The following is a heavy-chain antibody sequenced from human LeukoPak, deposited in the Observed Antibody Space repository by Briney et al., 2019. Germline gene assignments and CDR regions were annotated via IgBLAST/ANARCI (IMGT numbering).Heavy chain of an antibody. D-gene: IGHD2-2*02. V-gene: IGHV4-31*03. CDR3: ARESPSYCSSTSCYIGGFDY. CDR2: IYYSGST. CDR1: GGSISSGGYY. Sequence: SQTLSLTCTVSGGSISSGGYYWSWIRQHPGKGLERIGYIYYSGSTYYNPSLKSRVTISVDTSKNQFSLKLSSVTAADTAVYYCARESPSYCSSTSCYIGGFDYWGQGTLVTVSS. J-gene: IGHJ4*02.